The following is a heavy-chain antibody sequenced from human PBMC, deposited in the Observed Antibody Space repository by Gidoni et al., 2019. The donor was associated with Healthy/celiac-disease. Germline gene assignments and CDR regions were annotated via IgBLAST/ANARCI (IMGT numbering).Heavy chain of an antibody. CDR1: GGTFSKYA. CDR3: ARHSDYCSGGSCHDAFDI. Sequence: QVQLVQSGAEVKKTGSSMTVSCKVSGGTFSKYATSWVRQAPGQGLEWMGGIIPIFGTANYAQKFQDRVTMTADESTSTAYMELSSLRSEDTAVYYCARHSDYCSGGSCHDAFDIWGQGTMVTVSS. D-gene: IGHD2-15*01. CDR2: IIPIFGTA. V-gene: IGHV1-69*01. J-gene: IGHJ3*02.